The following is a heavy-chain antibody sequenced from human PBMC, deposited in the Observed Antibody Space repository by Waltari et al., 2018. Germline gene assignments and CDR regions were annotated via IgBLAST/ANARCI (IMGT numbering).Heavy chain of an antibody. D-gene: IGHD2-15*01. CDR3: ARVGIYCSGGSCYSFDY. J-gene: IGHJ4*02. CDR2: INPSGGST. V-gene: IGHV1-46*01. Sequence: QVQLVQSGAEVKKPGASVKGSCKASGYTFTSYYMHWVRQAPGQGLEWMGIINPSGGSTSYAQKFQGRVTMTRDTSTSTVYMELSSLRSEDTAVYYCARVGIYCSGGSCYSFDYWGQGTLVTVSS. CDR1: GYTFTSYY.